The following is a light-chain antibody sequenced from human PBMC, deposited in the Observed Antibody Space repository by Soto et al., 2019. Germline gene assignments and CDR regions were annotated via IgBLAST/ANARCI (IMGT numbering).Light chain of an antibody. CDR2: ANH. CDR3: AVWDAGLNGPGVI. V-gene: IGLV1-40*01. CDR1: SSNIGAGYD. J-gene: IGLJ2*01. Sequence: QSALTQPPSVSGAPGQRVTISCTGSSSNIGAGYDVHWYQQLPGTAPKLVIHANHQRPSGVPDRFSGSKSGTSATLAISGLRSEDEAEYYCAVWDAGLNGPGVIFGGGTKVTVL.